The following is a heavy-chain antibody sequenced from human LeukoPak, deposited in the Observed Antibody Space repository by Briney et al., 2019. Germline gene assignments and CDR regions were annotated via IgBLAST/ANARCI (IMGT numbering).Heavy chain of an antibody. CDR3: AGSSQPPVY. J-gene: IGHJ4*02. CDR1: GGSISGGGSS. CDR2: IYHSGNT. D-gene: IGHD3-10*01. V-gene: IGHV4-30-2*01. Sequence: SETLSLTCTVSGGSISGGGSSWSWIRQPPGKGLEWIGYIYHSGNTYYNPSLKSRVTISVDRSRNQFSLKLSSVTAADTAVYYCAGSSQPPVYWGQGTLVTVSS.